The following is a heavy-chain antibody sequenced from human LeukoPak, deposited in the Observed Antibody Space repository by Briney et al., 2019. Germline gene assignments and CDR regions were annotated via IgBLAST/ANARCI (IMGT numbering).Heavy chain of an antibody. D-gene: IGHD6-13*01. CDR3: ARHSGYSSSWYGY. CDR2: IYHSGST. V-gene: IGHV4-38-2*01. J-gene: IGHJ4*02. CDR1: GYSISSDNY. Sequence: SETLSLTCAVSGYSISSDNYWVWIRQPPGQGLEWTGGIYHSGSTYYNPSLKSRVTISVDTSKNQFSLKLSSVTAADTAVYYCARHSGYSSSWYGYWGQGTLVTVSS.